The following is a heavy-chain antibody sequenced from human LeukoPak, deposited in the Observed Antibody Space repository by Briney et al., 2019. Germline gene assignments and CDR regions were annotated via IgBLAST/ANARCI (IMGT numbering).Heavy chain of an antibody. CDR2: MNPDDVNT. V-gene: IGHV1-8*01. CDR3: ARVPGEITSI. Sequence: ASVKVSCKASGCSFTSYYINWGGQATARGVEWMGNMNPDDVNTRYEQEFQGQVTITTDTSISTAYMELSSLRSEDTAVYYCARVPGEITSIWGQGTMVTVSS. CDR1: GCSFTSYY. J-gene: IGHJ3*02. D-gene: IGHD1-14*01.